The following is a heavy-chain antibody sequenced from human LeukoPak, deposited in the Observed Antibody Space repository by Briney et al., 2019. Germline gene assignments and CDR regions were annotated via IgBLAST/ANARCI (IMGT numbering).Heavy chain of an antibody. Sequence: GGSLRLSCAASGFIFSSYGMHWVRQAPGKGLEWVAVIWYDGSNKYYADSVKGRFTISRDNSKNTLYLQMNSLRAEDTAVYHCARASGPHDYDSSGSPGDWGQGTLVTVSS. CDR3: ARASGPHDYDSSGSPGD. D-gene: IGHD3-22*01. CDR1: GFIFSSYG. V-gene: IGHV3-33*01. J-gene: IGHJ4*02. CDR2: IWYDGSNK.